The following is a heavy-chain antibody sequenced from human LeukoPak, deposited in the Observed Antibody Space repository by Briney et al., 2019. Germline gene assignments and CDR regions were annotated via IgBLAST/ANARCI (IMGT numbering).Heavy chain of an antibody. Sequence: PSETLSLTCTVSGGSISSGGYYWSWIRQHPGKGLEWIGSIYSSVSTYYNPSLKSRVTISVDTSKNQFSLRLTSVTAADTAVYFCARHRGWSYFDYWGQGTLVTVSS. CDR2: IYSSVST. CDR3: ARHRGWSYFDY. V-gene: IGHV4-39*01. J-gene: IGHJ4*02. CDR1: GGSISSGGYY. D-gene: IGHD6-19*01.